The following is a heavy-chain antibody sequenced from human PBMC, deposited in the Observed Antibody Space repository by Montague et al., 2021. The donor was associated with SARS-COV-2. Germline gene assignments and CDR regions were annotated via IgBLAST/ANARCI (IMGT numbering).Heavy chain of an antibody. Sequence: SETLSLTCTLSGGSIGNWTYYWGWVRQPPGKGLEWIASLYYTGGASYNPSLMSRVTKSFDTSRNQISLNLASVIAADTAVYYCARSRENYNILTGYPYYFDYWGQGTLVTVSS. D-gene: IGHD3-9*01. CDR3: ARSRENYNILTGYPYYFDY. V-gene: IGHV4-39*07. J-gene: IGHJ4*02. CDR1: GGSIGNWTYY. CDR2: LYYTGGA.